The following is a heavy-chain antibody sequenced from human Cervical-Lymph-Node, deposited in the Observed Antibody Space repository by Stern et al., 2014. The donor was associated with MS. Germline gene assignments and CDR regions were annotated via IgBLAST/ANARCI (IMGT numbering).Heavy chain of an antibody. J-gene: IGHJ6*02. CDR1: GYTFTGYY. CDR2: INPNSGGT. D-gene: IGHD3-22*01. CDR3: ARVSSSGYHSFGMDV. Sequence: VHLVESGAEVKKPGASVKVSCKASGYTFTGYYMHWVRQAPGQGLEWMGWINPNSGGTNYAQKFQGWVTMTRDTSISTAYMELSRLRSDDTAVYYCARVSSSGYHSFGMDVWGQGTTVTVSS. V-gene: IGHV1-2*04.